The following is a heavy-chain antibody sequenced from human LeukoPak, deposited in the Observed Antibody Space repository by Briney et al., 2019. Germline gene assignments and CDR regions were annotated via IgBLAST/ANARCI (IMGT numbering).Heavy chain of an antibody. V-gene: IGHV3-48*04. D-gene: IGHD2-21*02. CDR1: GFTFSSYS. J-gene: IGHJ4*02. CDR3: AREIVVVTAIGDP. Sequence: GGSLRLSCAASGFTFSSYSMNWVRQAPGEGLEWGSYISSSSSTIYYADSVKGRFTISRDNARNSLYLQMNSLRAEDTAVYYCAREIVVVTAIGDPWGQGTLVTVSS. CDR2: ISSSSSTI.